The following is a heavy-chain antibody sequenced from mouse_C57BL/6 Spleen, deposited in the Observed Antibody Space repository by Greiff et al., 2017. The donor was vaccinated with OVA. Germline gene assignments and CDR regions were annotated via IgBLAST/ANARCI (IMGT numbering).Heavy chain of an antibody. CDR3: ARYGNYVDAMDY. CDR1: GYTFTSYG. CDR2: IYPRSGNT. J-gene: IGHJ4*01. V-gene: IGHV1-81*01. Sequence: QVQLQQSGAELARPGASVKLSCKASGYTFTSYGISWVKQRTGQGLEWIGEIYPRSGNTYYNEKFKGKATLTADKSSSTAYMELRSLTSEDSAVYFCARYGNYVDAMDYWGQGTSVTVSS. D-gene: IGHD2-1*01.